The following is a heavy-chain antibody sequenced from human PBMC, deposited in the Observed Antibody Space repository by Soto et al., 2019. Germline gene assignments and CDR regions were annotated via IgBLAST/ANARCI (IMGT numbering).Heavy chain of an antibody. D-gene: IGHD2-15*01. CDR1: DGSISSHS. J-gene: IGHJ5*02. V-gene: IGHV4-59*08. CDR2: VYSSGST. Sequence: QVKLQEAGPGLVKPSETLSLTCTVSDGSISSHSWNWIRQPPGRGLEWIGYVYSSGSTKYNPSLESRVTISVDXXKXQXXLKLTSLTAADTAIYYCARRVQTNSVVVQDNWLDPWGQGTLVTVSS. CDR3: ARRVQTNSVVVQDNWLDP.